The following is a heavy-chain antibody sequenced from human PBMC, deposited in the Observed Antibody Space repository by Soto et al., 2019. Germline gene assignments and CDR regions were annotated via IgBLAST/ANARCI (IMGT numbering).Heavy chain of an antibody. J-gene: IGHJ4*02. D-gene: IGHD6-19*01. CDR1: GFTFSSYA. Sequence: EVQLLESGGGLVQPGGSLRLSCAASGFTFSSYAMSWVRQAPGKGLEWVSAISGSGGSTYYADSVKGRFTISRDNSKNMLDLKMDSLRAENTAVYYCAKDGQWQVSGYWGQGTLVTVSS. CDR2: ISGSGGST. V-gene: IGHV3-23*01. CDR3: AKDGQWQVSGY.